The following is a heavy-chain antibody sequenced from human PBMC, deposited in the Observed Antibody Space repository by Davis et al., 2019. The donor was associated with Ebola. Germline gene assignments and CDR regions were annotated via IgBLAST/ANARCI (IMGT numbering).Heavy chain of an antibody. J-gene: IGHJ6*02. CDR1: GGSFSGYY. V-gene: IGHV4-34*01. CDR2: INHSGST. Sequence: PSETLSLTCAVYGGSFSGYYWSWIRQPPGKGLEWIGEINHSGSTNYNPSLKSRVTISVDTSKNQFSLKLSSVTAADTAVYYCARAKVRFLEWLPYGMDVWGQGTTVTVSS. D-gene: IGHD3-3*01. CDR3: ARAKVRFLEWLPYGMDV.